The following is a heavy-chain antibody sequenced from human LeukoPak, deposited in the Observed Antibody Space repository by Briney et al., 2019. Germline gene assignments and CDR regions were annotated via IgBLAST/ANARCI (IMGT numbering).Heavy chain of an antibody. J-gene: IGHJ4*02. D-gene: IGHD6-19*01. CDR2: IYYSGIT. Sequence: SETLSLTCTVSGGSISSYYWSWIRQPPGKGLEWLGYIYYSGITSYNPSLKSRVTMSVDTSKNQLSLKLSSVTAADTAVYYCARKYTSGWSFDYWGQGTLVTVSS. CDR1: GGSISSYY. CDR3: ARKYTSGWSFDY. V-gene: IGHV4-59*01.